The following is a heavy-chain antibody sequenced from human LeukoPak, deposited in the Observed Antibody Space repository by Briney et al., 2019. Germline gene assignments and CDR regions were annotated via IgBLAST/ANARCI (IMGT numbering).Heavy chain of an antibody. Sequence: GESLKISCKGSGYSFTSYWIGWVRQAPGQGLEWMGWINPNSGGTNYAQKFQGRVTMTRDTSISTAYMELSRLRSDDTAVYYCASSPLSSSGWYYDYWGQGTLVTVSS. CDR2: INPNSGGT. CDR1: GYSFTSYW. J-gene: IGHJ4*02. D-gene: IGHD6-19*01. V-gene: IGHV1-2*02. CDR3: ASSPLSSSGWYYDY.